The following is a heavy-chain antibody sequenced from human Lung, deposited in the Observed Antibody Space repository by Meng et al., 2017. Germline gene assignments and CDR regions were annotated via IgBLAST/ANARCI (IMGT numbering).Heavy chain of an antibody. CDR3: AGGPWELDF. Sequence: QAEMKGEGRGLGRASQTLSSDGPGPGASLSSGSNYWRWTRQPPGKGLEWSEYMDNSRRTDYSPYRKSRVTMSTDTTKNQLTLKLSSVTAADTAVYYCAGGPWELDFWCQGTLVTVSS. CDR1: GASLSSGSNY. D-gene: IGHD1-26*01. CDR2: MDNSRRT. V-gene: IGHV4-61*01. J-gene: IGHJ4*02.